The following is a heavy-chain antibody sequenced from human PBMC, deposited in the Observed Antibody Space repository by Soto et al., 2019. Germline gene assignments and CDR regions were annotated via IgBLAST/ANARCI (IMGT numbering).Heavy chain of an antibody. CDR2: IIPIFDTA. CDR1: GGTFSSYA. V-gene: IGHV1-69*01. Sequence: QVQLVQSGAEVKKPGSSVKVSCKASGGTFSSYAISWVRQAPGQGLEWMEGIIPIFDTANYAQKYQGRVTITADESTSTAYRELSSLRSEDTAVYYWAGAGLPGSCDPWGQGTLVTVSS. J-gene: IGHJ5*02. D-gene: IGHD3-10*01. CDR3: AGAGLPGSCDP.